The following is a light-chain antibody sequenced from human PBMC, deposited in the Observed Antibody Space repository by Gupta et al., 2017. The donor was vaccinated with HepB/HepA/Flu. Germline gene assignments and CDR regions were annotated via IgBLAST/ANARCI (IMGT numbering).Light chain of an antibody. CDR2: DAS. CDR3: QHRGSWPVT. Sequence: EIVLTQSPATLSLSPGERATLSCRASQRVSSYLAWYQQRPGQAPRLLIKDASKRATDIPARFSGGGSGTDFTLTITTLEPEDFAVYYCQHRGSWPVTFGQGTRLEIK. V-gene: IGKV3-11*01. CDR1: QRVSSY. J-gene: IGKJ5*01.